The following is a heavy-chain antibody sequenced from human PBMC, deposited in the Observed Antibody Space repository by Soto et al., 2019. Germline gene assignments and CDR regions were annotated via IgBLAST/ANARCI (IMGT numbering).Heavy chain of an antibody. CDR3: ARSYYDSTGFAVDP. D-gene: IGHD3-22*01. J-gene: IGHJ5*02. CDR1: GASVSHGY. V-gene: IGHV4-59*02. CDR2: MYLGGSF. Sequence: QMQLQASGPGLVKPSETLSLTCNVSGASVSHGYWSWIRQPPGKGLEWIGFMYLGGSFNYNPSLTTRATISVETSKNQFSMKLTSVTAYDTAVYYCARSYYDSTGFAVDPWGQGTLVTVSS.